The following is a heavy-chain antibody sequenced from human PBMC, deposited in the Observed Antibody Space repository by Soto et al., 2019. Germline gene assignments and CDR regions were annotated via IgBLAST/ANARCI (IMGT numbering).Heavy chain of an antibody. CDR3: ASVDIVAMGDGDYYYYMDV. D-gene: IGHD5-12*01. CDR2: IYYSGST. V-gene: IGHV4-59*01. Sequence: SETLSLTCTVSGGSISSYYWSWIRQPPGKGLEWIGYIYYSGSTNYNPSLKSRVTISVDTSKNQFSLKLSSVTAADTAVYYCASVDIVAMGDGDYYYYMDVWGKGTTVTVSS. CDR1: GGSISSYY. J-gene: IGHJ6*03.